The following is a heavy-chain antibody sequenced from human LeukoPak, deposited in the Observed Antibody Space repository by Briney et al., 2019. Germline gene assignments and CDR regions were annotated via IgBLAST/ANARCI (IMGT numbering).Heavy chain of an antibody. J-gene: IGHJ4*02. CDR3: AKDLRADYYDSSGYYATFFDY. D-gene: IGHD3-22*01. Sequence: GGSLRLSCAASGFTFSSYGMSWVRQAPGKGLEWVSAISGSGGSTYYADSVKGRFTISRDNSKNTLYLQMNSLRAEDTAVYYCAKDLRADYYDSSGYYATFFDYWGQGTLVTVSS. CDR2: ISGSGGST. CDR1: GFTFSSYG. V-gene: IGHV3-23*01.